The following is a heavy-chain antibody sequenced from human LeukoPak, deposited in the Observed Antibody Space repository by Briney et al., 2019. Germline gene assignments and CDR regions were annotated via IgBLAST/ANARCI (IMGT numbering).Heavy chain of an antibody. Sequence: SETLSLTCRVSGASINSGSNYRGWIRQPPGKTLEWIGSIYYSGSTYYNPSLKSRVIIMIGTPTNRFSLTLSSVTAADTAVYYCATSSRYYDILTGYEYYYYMDVWGKGTTVTISS. CDR1: GASINSGSNY. CDR3: ATSSRYYDILTGYEYYYYMDV. V-gene: IGHV4-39*07. CDR2: IYYSGST. D-gene: IGHD3-9*01. J-gene: IGHJ6*03.